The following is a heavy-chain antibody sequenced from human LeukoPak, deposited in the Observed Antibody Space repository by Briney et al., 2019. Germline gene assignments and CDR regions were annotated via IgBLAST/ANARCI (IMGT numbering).Heavy chain of an antibody. Sequence: GGSLRLSCAASGFTLKSYIMNWVGQTPGKGLEWVSSISSSGSYTNYADSVKGRFTISRDNAKHSLYLRMNSLRAEDTAVYYCAREGTWSDYWGQGILVTVSS. J-gene: IGHJ4*02. CDR2: ISSSGSYT. D-gene: IGHD3-3*01. V-gene: IGHV3-21*04. CDR1: GFTLKSYI. CDR3: AREGTWSDY.